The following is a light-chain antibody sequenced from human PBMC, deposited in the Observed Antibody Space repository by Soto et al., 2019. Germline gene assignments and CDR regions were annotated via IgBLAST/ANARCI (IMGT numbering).Light chain of an antibody. J-gene: IGKJ2*01. Sequence: DIALTQTPLSLSVTPGQAASISSKSSQSLLHGDGKTYLYCFLRRPGQPPQLLFYEVSNRFSRVPDRFSGSGSGADFTLTISRVEAEDVGLYYCMQSIQLPFTFGQGTKLEI. CDR2: EVS. CDR3: MQSIQLPFT. CDR1: QSLLHGDGKTY. V-gene: IGKV2D-29*01.